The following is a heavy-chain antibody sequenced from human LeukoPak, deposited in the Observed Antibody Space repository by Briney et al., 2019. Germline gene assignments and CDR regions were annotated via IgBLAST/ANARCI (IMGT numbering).Heavy chain of an antibody. D-gene: IGHD5-12*01. J-gene: IGHJ3*02. CDR1: GYSISSGYY. CDR3: ARHGGSRVATSAPFDAFDI. CDR2: IYHSGST. V-gene: IGHV4-38-2*01. Sequence: SETLSLTCAVSGYSISSGYYWGWIRQAPGKGLEWIGSIYHSGSTYYNPSLKSRVTTSVDTSKNQFSLKLSSVTAADTAVYYCARHGGSRVATSAPFDAFDIWGQGTMVTVSS.